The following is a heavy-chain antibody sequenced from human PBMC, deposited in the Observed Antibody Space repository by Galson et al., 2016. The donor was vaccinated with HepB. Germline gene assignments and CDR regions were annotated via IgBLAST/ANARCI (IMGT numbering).Heavy chain of an antibody. CDR1: GFTFSSYS. J-gene: IGHJ6*02. Sequence: SLRLSCAASGFTFSSYSMNWVRQAPGKGLEWVLYISSSGTIIYYVDSVKGRFTISRDNAKNSLYLQMNSLRDEDTAVYYCARGGVAVAGREYYYYNGLDVGGQGTTVTVSS. CDR2: ISSSGTII. D-gene: IGHD6-19*01. V-gene: IGHV3-48*02. CDR3: ARGGVAVAGREYYYYNGLDV.